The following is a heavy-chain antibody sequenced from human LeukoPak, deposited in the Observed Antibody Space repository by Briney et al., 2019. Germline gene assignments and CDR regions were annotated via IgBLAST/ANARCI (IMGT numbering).Heavy chain of an antibody. CDR3: AKDPEPHDIVVVPAATGN. CDR2: ISGSGGTT. D-gene: IGHD2-2*01. Sequence: GGPLRLSCAASGFTFSNYAMSWVRQAPGKGLEWVSTISGSGGTTYYADSVKGRFTISRDNSKNTLYLQMNSLRAEDTAVYYCAKDPEPHDIVVVPAATGNWGQGTLVTVSS. J-gene: IGHJ4*02. V-gene: IGHV3-23*01. CDR1: GFTFSNYA.